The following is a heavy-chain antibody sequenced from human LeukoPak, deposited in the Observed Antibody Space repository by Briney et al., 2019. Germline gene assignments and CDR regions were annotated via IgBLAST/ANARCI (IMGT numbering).Heavy chain of an antibody. V-gene: IGHV3-53*01. Sequence: PGGSLRLSCAASGFTVSSNYMSWVRQAPGKGLEWVSVIYSGGSTYYADSVKGRFTISRDNSKNTLYLQMNSLRAEDTAVYYCARERFDILTGSPTDYFDYWGQGTLVTVSS. J-gene: IGHJ4*02. CDR3: ARERFDILTGSPTDYFDY. CDR2: IYSGGST. D-gene: IGHD3-9*01. CDR1: GFTVSSNY.